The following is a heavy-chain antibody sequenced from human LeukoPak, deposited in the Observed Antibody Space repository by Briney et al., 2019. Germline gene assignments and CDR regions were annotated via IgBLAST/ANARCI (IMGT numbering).Heavy chain of an antibody. D-gene: IGHD6-13*01. CDR2: IYHSGST. V-gene: IGHV4-4*02. CDR1: GGSISSSNW. J-gene: IGHJ4*02. CDR3: ARVQWDRSRWYRWVVQAGNFDY. Sequence: SETLSLTCAVSGGSISSSNWWSWVRQPPGKGLEWIVEIYHSGSTNYNPSLKSRVTISVDNSKNQFSLKLSSVTAADTAVYYCARVQWDRSRWYRWVVQAGNFDYWGQGTLVTVSS.